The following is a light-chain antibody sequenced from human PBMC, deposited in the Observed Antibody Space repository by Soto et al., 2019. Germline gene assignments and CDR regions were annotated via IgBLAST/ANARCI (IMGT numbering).Light chain of an antibody. V-gene: IGLV2-14*03. CDR2: DVS. J-gene: IGLJ1*01. Sequence: QSVLTQPASVSGSPGQSIAISCTGTSSDVGGYNYVSWYQHHPSKVPQIMIYDVSSRPSGVSDRFSGSKSGNTASLTISGLQAEDEADYYCSSYTSSNNSVFGTGTKVTVL. CDR3: SSYTSSNNSV. CDR1: SSDVGGYNY.